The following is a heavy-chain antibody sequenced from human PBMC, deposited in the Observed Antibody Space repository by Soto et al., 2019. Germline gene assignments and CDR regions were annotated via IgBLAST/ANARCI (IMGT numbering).Heavy chain of an antibody. Sequence: GASVKVSCKASGYTFTSYGISWVRQAPGQGLEWMGWISAYNGNTNYAQKLQGRVTMTTDTSTSTAYMELRSLRSDDTAVYYCARDCIAAAGTPYYYYYGMDVWGQGTTVTVS. CDR3: ARDCIAAAGTPYYYYYGMDV. J-gene: IGHJ6*02. V-gene: IGHV1-18*04. D-gene: IGHD6-13*01. CDR1: GYTFTSYG. CDR2: ISAYNGNT.